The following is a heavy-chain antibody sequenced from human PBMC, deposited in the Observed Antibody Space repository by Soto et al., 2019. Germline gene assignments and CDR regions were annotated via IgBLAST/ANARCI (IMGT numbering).Heavy chain of an antibody. Sequence: QITLKESGPTLVKPTQTLTLTCTFSGFSLSTGGVGVGWIRQPPGKALEWLALIYWDDDKRYSPSLKSRLTITKDAPKLQVXLTMTNMDPVDTATYYCAHRLYSSAWPWDSGVFDYWGQGTLVTVSS. V-gene: IGHV2-5*02. CDR1: GFSLSTGGVG. D-gene: IGHD6-19*01. CDR3: AHRLYSSAWPWDSGVFDY. J-gene: IGHJ4*02. CDR2: IYWDDDK.